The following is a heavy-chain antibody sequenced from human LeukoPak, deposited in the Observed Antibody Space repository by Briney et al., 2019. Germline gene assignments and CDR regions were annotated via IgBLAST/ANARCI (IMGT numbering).Heavy chain of an antibody. D-gene: IGHD3-10*01. CDR2: INPNSGGT. CDR1: GYTFTRYY. CDR3: ARVSGTMVRGDPTANDY. V-gene: IGHV1-2*02. Sequence: GASVKVSCKASGYTFTRYYIHWVRQAPGQGREGMGWINPNSGGTNYAQELQGRVTMSRDTSIRTVYTELSRLRSDDTAVYYCARVSGTMVRGDPTANDYWGQGTLVTVSS. J-gene: IGHJ4*02.